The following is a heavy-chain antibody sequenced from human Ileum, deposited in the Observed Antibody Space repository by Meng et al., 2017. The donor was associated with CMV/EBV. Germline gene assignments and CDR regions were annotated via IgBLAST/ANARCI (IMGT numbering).Heavy chain of an antibody. V-gene: IGHV3-48*03. D-gene: IGHD3-3*01. CDR1: GFSLNYYE. J-gene: IGHJ3*02. CDR2: ISSSSMTI. Sequence: GGSLRLSCAASGFSLNYYEMNWVRQVPGKGLEWISYISSSSMTIQYAESVKGRFTISRDNAKNSLYLQMNGLRAEDTAVYYCARDVFRGEAFDIWGQGTMVTVSS. CDR3: ARDVFRGEAFDI.